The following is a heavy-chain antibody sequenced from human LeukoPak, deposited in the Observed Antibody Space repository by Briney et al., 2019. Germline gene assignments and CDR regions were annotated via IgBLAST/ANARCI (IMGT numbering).Heavy chain of an antibody. V-gene: IGHV4-34*01. CDR1: GGSFSGYY. CDR2: INHSGST. CDR3: AREGRWLQFYYFDY. J-gene: IGHJ4*02. D-gene: IGHD5-24*01. Sequence: SETLSLTCAVYGGSFSGYYWSWILQPPGKGLQWIGEINHSGSTNYNPSLKSRVTISVDTSKNQFSLKLSSVTAADTAVYYCAREGRWLQFYYFDYWGQGTLVTVSS.